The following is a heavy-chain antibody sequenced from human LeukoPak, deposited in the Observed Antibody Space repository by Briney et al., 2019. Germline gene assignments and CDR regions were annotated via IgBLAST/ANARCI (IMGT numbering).Heavy chain of an antibody. CDR2: INPKTGGT. D-gene: IGHD1-14*01. CDR3: ARATADNEH. Sequence: GASVKVSCKSSGYTFTCYYMHGVRPPPGQGLEWMGWINPKTGGTSYAQKFQGRVTMTSDTSISTINMEVTRLTSDDTAVYYCARATADNEHWGQGTLVTVSS. V-gene: IGHV1-2*02. J-gene: IGHJ4*02. CDR1: GYTFTCYY.